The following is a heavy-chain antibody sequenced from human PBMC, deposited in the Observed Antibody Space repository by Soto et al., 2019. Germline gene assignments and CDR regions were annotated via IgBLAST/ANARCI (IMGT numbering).Heavy chain of an antibody. CDR3: VFVWSGSIGAFDI. CDR2: IIPIFGTA. Sequence: QVQLVQSGAEVKKPGSSVKVSCKASGGTFSSYAISWVRQAPGQGLEWMGGIIPIFGTANYAQKFQGRVTITADESTSTGYVELSSLRSEDTAVYYCVFVWSGSIGAFDIWGQGTMVTVSS. D-gene: IGHD3-3*01. V-gene: IGHV1-69*01. J-gene: IGHJ3*02. CDR1: GGTFSSYA.